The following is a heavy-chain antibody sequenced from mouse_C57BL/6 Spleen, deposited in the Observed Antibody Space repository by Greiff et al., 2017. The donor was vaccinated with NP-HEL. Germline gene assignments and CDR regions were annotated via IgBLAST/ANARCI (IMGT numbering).Heavy chain of an antibody. CDR2: ISGGGGNT. CDR3: ARQGGRYYAMDY. Sequence: DVMLVESGGGLVKPGGSLKLSCAASGFTFSSYTMSWVRQTPEKRLEWVATISGGGGNTYYPDSVKGRFTISRDNAKNTLYLQMSSLRSEDTALYYCARQGGRYYAMDYWGQGTSVTVSS. D-gene: IGHD3-3*01. J-gene: IGHJ4*01. CDR1: GFTFSSYT. V-gene: IGHV5-9*01.